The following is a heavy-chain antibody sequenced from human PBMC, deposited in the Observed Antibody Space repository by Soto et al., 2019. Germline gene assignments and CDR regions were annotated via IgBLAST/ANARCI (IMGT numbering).Heavy chain of an antibody. CDR3: ARSTRSSPYFVY. CDR1: GYTFSNFW. D-gene: IGHD6-13*01. V-gene: IGHV5-51*01. J-gene: IGHJ4*02. CDR2: IYPGDDET. Sequence: GESLKISCRCSGYTFSNFWIALVRHFPWKGLEWMGIIYPGDDETRYSPSFHGKVTISADKSINTAYLQWSSLEASDSAFYQCARSTRSSPYFVYAGQGALVTVSS.